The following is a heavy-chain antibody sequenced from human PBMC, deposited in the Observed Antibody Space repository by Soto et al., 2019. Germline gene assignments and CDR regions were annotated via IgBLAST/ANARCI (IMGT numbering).Heavy chain of an antibody. J-gene: IGHJ6*03. CDR3: AGTTSHHWLYMDV. D-gene: IGHD1-1*01. CDR2: TYYRSRWYN. CDR1: WDSVSGNSAA. V-gene: IGHV6-1*01. Sequence: QVQLQESGPGLVKPSQTLSVTCAISWDSVSGNSAAWNWIRLSPSRGLEWLARTYYRSRWYNDYAVSVRSRITVNADTSKNQFSLQLTSVTPEDTAIYYCAGTTSHHWLYMDVWGRGTTVTVSS.